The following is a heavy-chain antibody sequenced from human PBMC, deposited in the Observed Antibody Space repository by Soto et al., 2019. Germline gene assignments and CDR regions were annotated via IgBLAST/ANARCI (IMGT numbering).Heavy chain of an antibody. V-gene: IGHV1-69*01. J-gene: IGHJ4*02. CDR2: IIPIFGTA. CDR1: GGTFSSYA. D-gene: IGHD3-9*01. Sequence: QVQLVQSGAEVKKPGSSVKVSCKASGGTFSSYAISWVRQAPGQGLEWMGGIIPIFGTANYAQKFQGRVTITADESTSTAYKELSSLSSEETAEYYCARLGSTDYDSFSLDYWGQGTLVTVSS. CDR3: ARLGSTDYDSFSLDY.